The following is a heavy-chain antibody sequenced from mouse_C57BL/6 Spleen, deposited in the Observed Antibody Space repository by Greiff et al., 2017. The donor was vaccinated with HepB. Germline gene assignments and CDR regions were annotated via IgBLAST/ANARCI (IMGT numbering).Heavy chain of an antibody. D-gene: IGHD2-4*01. CDR1: GYTFTSYW. CDR2: IYPRNSDT. CDR3: TRGDDYDWFAY. V-gene: IGHV1-5*01. Sequence: VQLQQSGTVLARPGASVKMSCKTSGYTFTSYWMHWVKQRPGQGLEWIGSIYPRNSDTSYNQKFKGKAKHTAVTSASTAYMELSSLTNEDSAVYYCTRGDDYDWFAYWGQGTLVTVSA. J-gene: IGHJ3*01.